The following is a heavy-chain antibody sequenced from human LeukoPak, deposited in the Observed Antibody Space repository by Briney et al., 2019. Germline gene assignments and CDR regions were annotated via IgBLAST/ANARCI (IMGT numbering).Heavy chain of an antibody. V-gene: IGHV3-48*03. J-gene: IGHJ6*04. CDR3: AELGITMIGGV. Sequence: GGSLRLSCAASGFTFSSYEMNWVRQASGKGLEWVSYISSSGSTIYYADSVKGRFTISRDNAKNSLYLQMNSLRAEDTAVYYCAELGITMIGGVWGKGTTVTISS. CDR1: GFTFSSYE. CDR2: ISSSGSTI. D-gene: IGHD3-10*02.